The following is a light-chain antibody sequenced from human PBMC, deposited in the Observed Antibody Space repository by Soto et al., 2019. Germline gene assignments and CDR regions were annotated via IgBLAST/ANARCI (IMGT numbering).Light chain of an antibody. V-gene: IGKV1-39*01. J-gene: IGKJ2*01. CDR1: QSINIY. CDR3: QQSYRSQYT. CDR2: GAS. Sequence: DSVTVTCRASQSINIYLNWYQQKPGKAHTLLIYGASSLQSGVPSRFTGGGSRIDFTLTISSLQPEDFATYCCQQSYRSQYTFGQGTKLEIK.